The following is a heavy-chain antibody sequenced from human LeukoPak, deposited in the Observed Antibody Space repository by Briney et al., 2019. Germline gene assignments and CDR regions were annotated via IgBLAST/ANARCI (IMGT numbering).Heavy chain of an antibody. CDR2: IYHSGST. Sequence: SETLSLTCAVSGGSISSSNWWSWVRPPPGKGLEWIGEIYHSGSTNYNPSLKSRVTISVDKSKNQFSLKLSSVTAADTAVYYCARIGRDILTGYAFDYWGQGTLVTVSS. CDR3: ARIGRDILTGYAFDY. V-gene: IGHV4-4*02. CDR1: GGSISSSNW. J-gene: IGHJ4*02. D-gene: IGHD3-9*01.